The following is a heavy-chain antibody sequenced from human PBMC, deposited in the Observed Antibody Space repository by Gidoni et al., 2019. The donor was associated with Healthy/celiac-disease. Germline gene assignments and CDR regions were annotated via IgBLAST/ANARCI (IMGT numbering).Heavy chain of an antibody. CDR3: ASLMVRGVIIKPKLYYFDY. CDR2: IYYSGST. Sequence: QLQLQESGPGLVKPSETLSLTCTVSGGSISSSSYYWGWIRQPPGKGLDWIGSIYYSGSTYYNPSLKSRVTISVDTSKNQFSLKLSSVTAADTAVYYCASLMVRGVIIKPKLYYFDYWGQGTLVTVSS. D-gene: IGHD3-10*01. J-gene: IGHJ4*02. V-gene: IGHV4-39*01. CDR1: GGSISSSSYY.